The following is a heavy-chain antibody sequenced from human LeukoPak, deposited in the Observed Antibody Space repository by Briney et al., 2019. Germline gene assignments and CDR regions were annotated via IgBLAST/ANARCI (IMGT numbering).Heavy chain of an antibody. CDR1: GGAISSYY. CDR3: ARGLTVTTYFDY. D-gene: IGHD4-11*01. V-gene: IGHV4-59*01. CDR2: IYYSGST. Sequence: SETLSLTCTVSGGAISSYYWSWIRQPPGKGLEWIGYIYYSGSTNYNPSLKSRVTISVDTSKNQFSLKLSSVTAADTAVYYCARGLTVTTYFDYWGQGTLVTVSS. J-gene: IGHJ4*02.